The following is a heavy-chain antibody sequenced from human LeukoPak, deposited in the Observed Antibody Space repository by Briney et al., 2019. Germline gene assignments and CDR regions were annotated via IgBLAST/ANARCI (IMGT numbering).Heavy chain of an antibody. Sequence: ASVKVSCKASGYTFTSYYMHWVRQAPGQGLEWMGIINPSGGSTSYAQKFQGRVTMTRDTSTSTVYMELSSLRSEDTAVYYCARGAPAQYSYGPSHFDYWGQGTLVTVSS. J-gene: IGHJ4*02. V-gene: IGHV1-46*01. CDR2: INPSGGST. D-gene: IGHD5-18*01. CDR3: ARGAPAQYSYGPSHFDY. CDR1: GYTFTSYY.